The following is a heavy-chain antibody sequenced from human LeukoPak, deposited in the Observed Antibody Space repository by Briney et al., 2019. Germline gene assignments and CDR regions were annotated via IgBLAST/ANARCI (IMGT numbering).Heavy chain of an antibody. CDR3: ARSPQWLVRFHFDY. CDR1: GDSVSSNSAA. J-gene: IGHJ4*02. Sequence: SQTLSLICAISGDSVSSNSAAWNWIRQSPSGGLEWLGRTYYRSKWYNDYAVSVKSRITINPDTSKNQFSLQLNSVTPEDTAVYYCARSPQWLVRFHFDYWGQGTLVTVSS. V-gene: IGHV6-1*01. D-gene: IGHD6-19*01. CDR2: TYYRSKWYN.